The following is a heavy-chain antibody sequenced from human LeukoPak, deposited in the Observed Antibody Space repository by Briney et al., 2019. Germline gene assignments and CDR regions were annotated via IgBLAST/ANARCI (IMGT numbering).Heavy chain of an antibody. V-gene: IGHV4-59*01. CDR3: ATLLGWSSGWYFGY. CDR2: IYYSGST. CDR1: GGSSSSYY. J-gene: IGHJ4*02. Sequence: SETLSLTCTVSGGSSSSYYWSWIRQPPGKGLEWIGYIYYSGSTNYNPSLKSRVTISVDTSKNQFSLKLSSVTAADTAVYYCATLLGWSSGWYFGYWGQGTLVTVSS. D-gene: IGHD6-19*01.